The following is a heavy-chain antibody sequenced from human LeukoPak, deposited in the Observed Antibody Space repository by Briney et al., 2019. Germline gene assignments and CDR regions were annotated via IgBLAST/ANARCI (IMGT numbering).Heavy chain of an antibody. Sequence: PGGSLRLSCAACGFTFSSYAMSWVRQAPGRGLEWVSAISGSGGSTYYADSVKGRFTISRDNSKNTLYLQMNSLRAEDTAVYYCAKVKQQLVDAFDIWGQGTMVTVSS. J-gene: IGHJ3*02. CDR1: GFTFSSYA. V-gene: IGHV3-23*01. CDR3: AKVKQQLVDAFDI. CDR2: ISGSGGST. D-gene: IGHD6-13*01.